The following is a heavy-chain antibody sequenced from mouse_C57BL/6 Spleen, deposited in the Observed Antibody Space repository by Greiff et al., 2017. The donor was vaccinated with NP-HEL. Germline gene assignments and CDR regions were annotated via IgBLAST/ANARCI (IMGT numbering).Heavy chain of an antibody. CDR3: ARLSGYGSSYDY. CDR1: GYTFTDHT. J-gene: IGHJ2*01. Sequence: VQLQESDAELVKPGASVKISCKVSGYTFTDHTIHWMKQRPEQGLEWIGYIYPRDGSTKYNEKLKGKATLTADKSSSTAYMQLNSLTSEDSAVYFCARLSGYGSSYDYWGQGTTLTVSS. CDR2: IYPRDGST. V-gene: IGHV1-78*01. D-gene: IGHD1-1*01.